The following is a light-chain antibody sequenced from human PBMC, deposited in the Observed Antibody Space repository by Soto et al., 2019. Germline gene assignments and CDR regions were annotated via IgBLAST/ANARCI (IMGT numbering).Light chain of an antibody. CDR2: GAS. J-gene: IGKJ1*01. CDR1: QSVSSSY. V-gene: IGKV3-20*01. CDR3: KQYASSPRT. Sequence: IVVTLSPSTLSLSPGERATLSCRASQSVSSSYLAWDQQKPGQAPRLLIYGASSRATGIPDRFSGSGSGTDFTLTISRLEPEDVAVYYCKQYASSPRTFGQGTKVDI.